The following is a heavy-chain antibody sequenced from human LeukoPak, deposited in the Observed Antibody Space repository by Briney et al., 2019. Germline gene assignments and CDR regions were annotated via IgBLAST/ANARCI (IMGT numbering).Heavy chain of an antibody. Sequence: PGGSLRLSCAASGFTFNSYWMHWVRQAPGKGLVWVSRIDEDGSTIDYADSAKGRFTISRDNAKDTLYLQMSSLRDEDTAVYYCVSDLCGGDNQWGRGTLVTVSS. V-gene: IGHV3-74*01. CDR3: VSDLCGGDNQ. J-gene: IGHJ4*02. CDR2: IDEDGSTI. CDR1: GFTFNSYW. D-gene: IGHD2-21*02.